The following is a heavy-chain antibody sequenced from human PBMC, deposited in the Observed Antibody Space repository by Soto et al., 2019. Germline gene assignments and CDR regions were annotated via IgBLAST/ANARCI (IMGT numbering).Heavy chain of an antibody. D-gene: IGHD3-10*01. CDR1: GGSVSSGSHY. CDR3: ARGYYGSESGGYYFDY. V-gene: IGHV4-61*01. CDR2: IYYSGST. Sequence: PSETLSLTCTVSGGSVSSGSHYWSWIRQPPGKGLEWIGYIYYSGSTNYNPSLKSRVIISVDTSKNQFSLNLSSVTAADTAVYYCARGYYGSESGGYYFDYWGQGTLVTVPQ. J-gene: IGHJ4*02.